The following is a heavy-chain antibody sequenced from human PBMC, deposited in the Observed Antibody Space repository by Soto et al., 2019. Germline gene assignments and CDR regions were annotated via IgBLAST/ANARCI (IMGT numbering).Heavy chain of an antibody. Sequence: ASVKVSFKASGYTYTSYAMHWVRQAPGQRLEWRVWINAGNVNIKYSQNFQGRVTITRDTYASTAYTELSSLRSKDTAGYDRARDLPPIDYRGQGTLVSVSS. J-gene: IGHJ4*02. V-gene: IGHV1-3*01. CDR2: INAGNVNI. CDR1: GYTYTSYA. CDR3: ARDLPPIDY.